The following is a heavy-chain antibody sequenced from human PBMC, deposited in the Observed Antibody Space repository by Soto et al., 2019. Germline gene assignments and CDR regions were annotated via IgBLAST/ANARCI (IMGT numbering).Heavy chain of an antibody. CDR2: ISGSGGST. V-gene: IGHV3-23*01. D-gene: IGHD6-19*01. CDR1: GFTFSSYA. CDR3: SPTGGNSSGWYAY. Sequence: EVQLLESGGGLVQPGGSLRLSCAASGFTFSSYAMSWVRQAPGKGLEWVSAISGSGGSTYYADSVKGRFTISRDNSKNTLYLQMNSLRAEDRAVYYCSPTGGNSSGWYAYWGQGTLVTVSS. J-gene: IGHJ4*02.